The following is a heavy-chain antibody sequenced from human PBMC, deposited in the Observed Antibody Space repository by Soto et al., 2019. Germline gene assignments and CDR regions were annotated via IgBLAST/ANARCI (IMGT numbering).Heavy chain of an antibody. D-gene: IGHD3-9*01. CDR1: GYTFTSYG. V-gene: IGHV1-18*01. CDR2: ISAYNGNT. CDR3: ARSTSYDILTGYYRYYYYYYGMDV. J-gene: IGHJ6*02. Sequence: GASVKVSCKASGYTFTSYGISWVRQAPGQGLEWMGWISAYNGNTNYAQKLQGRVTMTTDTSTSTAYMELRSLRSDDTAVYYCARSTSYDILTGYYRYYYYYYGMDVWGQGTTVTVSS.